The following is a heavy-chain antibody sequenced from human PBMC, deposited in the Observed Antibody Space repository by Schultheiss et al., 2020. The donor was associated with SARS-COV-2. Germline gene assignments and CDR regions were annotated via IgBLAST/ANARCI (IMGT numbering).Heavy chain of an antibody. CDR2: ISSSGDST. CDR1: GFTFSSYS. Sequence: GGSLRLSCAASGFTFSSYSMNWVRQASGKGLEWVSSISSSGDSTYYADSVKGRFTISRDNSKNTLYLQMNSLRAEDTAVYYCAREVGYWGQGTLVTVSS. V-gene: IGHV3-23*01. J-gene: IGHJ4*02. CDR3: AREVGY.